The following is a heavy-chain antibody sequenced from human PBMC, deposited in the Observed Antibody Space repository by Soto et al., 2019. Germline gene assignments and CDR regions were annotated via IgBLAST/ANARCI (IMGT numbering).Heavy chain of an antibody. D-gene: IGHD3-9*01. CDR2: IKSKTDGGTT. CDR3: NKRLRYFDWSNDY. CDR1: GFTFSNAW. Sequence: GGSLRLSCAASGFTFSNAWMSWVRQAPGKGLEWVGRIKSKTDGGTTDYAAPVKGRFTISRDDSKNTLYLQMNSLNTEDTAVYYCNKRLRYFDWSNDYWGQGTLVTVSS. J-gene: IGHJ4*02. V-gene: IGHV3-15*01.